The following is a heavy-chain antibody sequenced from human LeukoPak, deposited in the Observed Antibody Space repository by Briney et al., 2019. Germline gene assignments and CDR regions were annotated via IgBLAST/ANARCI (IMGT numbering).Heavy chain of an antibody. Sequence: ASVKVSFKASGYTFTSYGISWVRQAPGQRLEWRGWISAYNGNTNYAQKLQGRVTMTTDTSTSTAYMELRSLRSDDTAVYYCARDESYGDYGVYYFDYWGQGTLVTVSS. V-gene: IGHV1-18*01. J-gene: IGHJ4*02. CDR2: ISAYNGNT. CDR3: ARDESYGDYGVYYFDY. D-gene: IGHD4-17*01. CDR1: GYTFTSYG.